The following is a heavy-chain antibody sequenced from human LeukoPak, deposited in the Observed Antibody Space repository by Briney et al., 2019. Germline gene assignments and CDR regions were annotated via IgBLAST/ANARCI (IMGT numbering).Heavy chain of an antibody. J-gene: IGHJ4*02. CDR2: ISYDGSNK. CDR3: ARADPDY. Sequence: GGSLRLSCAASGFTFSSYAMHWVRQAPGKGLEWVAVISYDGSNKYYADSVKGRFTISRHNSKHTLYLQMNSLRAEDTAVYYCARADPDYWGQVTLVTAAS. V-gene: IGHV3-30*04. CDR1: GFTFSSYA.